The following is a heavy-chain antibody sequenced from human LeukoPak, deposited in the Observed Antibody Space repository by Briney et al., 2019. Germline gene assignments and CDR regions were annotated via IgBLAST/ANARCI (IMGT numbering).Heavy chain of an antibody. CDR3: ARCLVAASLVYYFDY. CDR2: INHSGST. J-gene: IGHJ4*02. CDR1: GGSIRSYY. D-gene: IGHD2-15*01. V-gene: IGHV4-34*01. Sequence: PSETLSLTCTVSGGSIRSYYWSWIRQPPGKGLEWIGEINHSGSTNYNPSLKSRVTISVDTSKNQFSLKLSSVTAADTAVYYCARCLVAASLVYYFDYWGQGTLVTVSS.